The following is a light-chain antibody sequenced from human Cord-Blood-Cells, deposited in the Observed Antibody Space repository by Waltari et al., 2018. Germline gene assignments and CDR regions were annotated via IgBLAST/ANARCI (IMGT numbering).Light chain of an antibody. V-gene: IGKV1-5*01. Sequence: DIQMTQSPSTLSASVGDRVTITCRASQSISSWLAWYQQKPGKAPKLLIYDASSLESGVPSMFSGSGSGTEFTLTISSLQPDDFATYYCQQYNSYSVFGQGTKLEIK. J-gene: IGKJ2*01. CDR1: QSISSW. CDR2: DAS. CDR3: QQYNSYSV.